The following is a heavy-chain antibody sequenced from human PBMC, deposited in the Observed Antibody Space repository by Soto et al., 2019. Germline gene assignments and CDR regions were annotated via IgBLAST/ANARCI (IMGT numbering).Heavy chain of an antibody. CDR2: IEDNGSEK. V-gene: IGHV3-7*01. Sequence: GGSLRLSCAASGFTFSSYRMRWVRQAPGKRRQGVANIEDNGSEKEYADTVKGRLSIATASAKNSMYQQKNNLRAEDTAVYYLAIAENRVGHDAFDVWGQGTRVTVSS. D-gene: IGHD5-12*01. CDR3: AIAENRVGHDAFDV. J-gene: IGHJ3*01. CDR1: GFTFSSYR.